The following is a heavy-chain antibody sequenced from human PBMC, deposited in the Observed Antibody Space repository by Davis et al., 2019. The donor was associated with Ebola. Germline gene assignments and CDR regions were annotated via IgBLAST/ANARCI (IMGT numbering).Heavy chain of an antibody. V-gene: IGHV4-34*01. CDR1: GGSFSGYY. CDR2: INHSGST. D-gene: IGHD3/OR15-3a*01. CDR3: ARWTAPFYYYGMDV. J-gene: IGHJ6*02. Sequence: GSLRLSCAVYGGSFSGYYWSWIRQPPGKGLEWIGEINHSGSTNYNPSLTSRVTISVDTSKNQFSLKLSSVTAADTAVYYCARWTAPFYYYGMDVWGQGTTVTVSS.